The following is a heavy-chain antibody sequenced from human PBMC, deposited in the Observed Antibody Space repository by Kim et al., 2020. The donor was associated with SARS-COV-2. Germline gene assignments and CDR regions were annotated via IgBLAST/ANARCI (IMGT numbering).Heavy chain of an antibody. J-gene: IGHJ4*02. CDR1: GFTFTGYA. Sequence: GGSLRLSCTTSGFTFTGYAMSWVRQAPGKGLEWVSSIDGSDGTTYYVDSVKGRFIISRDNSKNTLYLEINRLRADDTAVYYCMKGGWGWIWDHWGQGTRVTVSS. V-gene: IGHV3-23*01. D-gene: IGHD2-2*03. CDR2: IDGSDGTT. CDR3: MKGGWGWIWDH.